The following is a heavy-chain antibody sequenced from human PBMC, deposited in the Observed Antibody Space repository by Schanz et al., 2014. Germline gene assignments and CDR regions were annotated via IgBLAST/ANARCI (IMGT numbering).Heavy chain of an antibody. J-gene: IGHJ6*03. CDR1: GGSFSGYY. CDR2: INHSANT. CDR3: AGGRGEVATIFHYYYFYYMDV. Sequence: QVQLQQWGAGLLKPSETLSLTCAVDGGSFSGYYWSWIRQSPDKGLEWIGEINHSANTTYNPSLKSRVTISVCSPKNQFSLMLISVTAADTAVYYCAGGRGEVATIFHYYYFYYMDVWGKGTTVSVSS. V-gene: IGHV4-34*01. D-gene: IGHD5-12*01.